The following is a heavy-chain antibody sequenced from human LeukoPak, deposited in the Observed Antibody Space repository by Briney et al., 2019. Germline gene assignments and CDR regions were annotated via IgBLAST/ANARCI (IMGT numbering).Heavy chain of an antibody. CDR3: ARVWDDGYQLLGFDP. Sequence: GGSLRLSCAASGFSFSVYEMNWVRQAPGKGLEWISYISAGGGTTYHADSVKGRFTISRDNAKNSLYLQMNSLRAGDTAVYFCARVWDDGYQLLGFDPWGQGTLVTVLS. D-gene: IGHD2-2*01. CDR1: GFSFSVYE. J-gene: IGHJ5*02. CDR2: ISAGGGTT. V-gene: IGHV3-48*03.